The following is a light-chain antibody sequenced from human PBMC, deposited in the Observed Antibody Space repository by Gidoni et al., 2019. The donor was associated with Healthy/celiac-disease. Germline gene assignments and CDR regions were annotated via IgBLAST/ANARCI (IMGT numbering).Light chain of an antibody. CDR3: QQYYSTMYT. CDR1: QSVLYSSNNKNY. CDR2: WAS. J-gene: IGKJ2*01. Sequence: DIVMTQSPDYLAVSLGERATINCKSSQSVLYSSNNKNYLAWYQQKPGQPPNLLIYWASTRESVVPDRFSGSGSGTDFTLTISSLQAEDVAVYYCQQYYSTMYTFGQGTKLEIK. V-gene: IGKV4-1*01.